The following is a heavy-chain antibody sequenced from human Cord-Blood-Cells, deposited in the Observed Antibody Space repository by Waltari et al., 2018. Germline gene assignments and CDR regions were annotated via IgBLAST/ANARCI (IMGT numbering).Heavy chain of an antibody. CDR3: AGYYYDSSGYYNWFDP. CDR2: IIPIFGTA. Sequence: QVQLVQSGAEVKKPGPSVKVSCKASVGTFSSYALSWVRQARAQGLEWMGGIIPIFGTANYAQKFQGRVTITADESTSTAYMELSSLRSEDTAVYYCAGYYYDSSGYYNWFDPWGQGTLVTVSS. CDR1: VGTFSSYA. J-gene: IGHJ5*02. D-gene: IGHD3-22*01. V-gene: IGHV1-69*01.